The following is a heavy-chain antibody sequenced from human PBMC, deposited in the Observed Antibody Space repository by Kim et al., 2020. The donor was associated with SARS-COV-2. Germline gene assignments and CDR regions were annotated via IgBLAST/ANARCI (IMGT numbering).Heavy chain of an antibody. V-gene: IGHV3-30*18. CDR3: AKTWGCSSTSCFSFDY. Sequence: GGSLRLSCAASGFTFSSYGMHWVRQAPGKGLEWVAVISYDGSNKYYADSVKGRFTISRDNSKNTLYLQMNSLRAEDTAVYYCAKTWGCSSTSCFSFDYWGQGTLVTVSS. D-gene: IGHD2-2*01. J-gene: IGHJ4*02. CDR1: GFTFSSYG. CDR2: ISYDGSNK.